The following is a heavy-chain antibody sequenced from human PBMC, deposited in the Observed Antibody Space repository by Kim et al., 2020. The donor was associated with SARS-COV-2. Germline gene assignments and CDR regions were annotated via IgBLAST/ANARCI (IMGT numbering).Heavy chain of an antibody. CDR2: ISKDGNIE. V-gene: IGHV3-30-3*01. CDR1: GFTFSIHA. Sequence: GGSLRLSCAASGFTFSIHAMHWVRQAPGKGPEWVAIISKDGNIEYYADSVKGRFTISRDNSKSTLYVQLNSLRTDDTAVYYCARERVVVAGDALDIWGEG. D-gene: IGHD3-22*01. CDR3: ARERVVVAGDALDI. J-gene: IGHJ3*02.